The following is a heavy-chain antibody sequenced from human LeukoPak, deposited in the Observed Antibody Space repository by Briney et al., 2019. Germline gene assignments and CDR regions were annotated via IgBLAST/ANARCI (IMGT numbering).Heavy chain of an antibody. CDR1: GFPVSSYG. Sequence: GGSLRLSCAASGFPVSSYGLHWVRQAPGKGLEWVAVISYDGSNKYYADSVKGRFTISRDNSKNTLYLQMNSLRAEDTAVYYCAKEGYGYYFDYWGQGTLVTVSS. CDR3: AKEGYGYYFDY. J-gene: IGHJ4*02. V-gene: IGHV3-30*18. CDR2: ISYDGSNK. D-gene: IGHD5-18*01.